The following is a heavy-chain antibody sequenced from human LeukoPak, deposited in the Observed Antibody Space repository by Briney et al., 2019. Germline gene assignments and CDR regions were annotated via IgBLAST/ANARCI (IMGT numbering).Heavy chain of an antibody. V-gene: IGHV4-34*01. D-gene: IGHD6-13*01. Sequence: SETLSLTCTVSGGSISSYYWSWIRQPPGKGLEWIGEINHSGSTNYNPSLKSRVTISVDTSKNQFSLKLSSVTAADTAVYYCARGQRRAAAGTRFDYWGQGTLVTVSS. J-gene: IGHJ4*02. CDR3: ARGQRRAAAGTRFDY. CDR1: GGSISSYY. CDR2: INHSGST.